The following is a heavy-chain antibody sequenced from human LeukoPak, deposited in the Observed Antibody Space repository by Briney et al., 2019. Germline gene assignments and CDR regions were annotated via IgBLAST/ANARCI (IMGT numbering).Heavy chain of an antibody. J-gene: IGHJ4*02. CDR2: INHSGST. V-gene: IGHV4-34*01. Sequence: PSETPSLTCAVYGGSFRAYYWTWIRQPPGKGLEWIGEINHSGSTNYNPSLKSRVTISIDTSKNQFSLILTSVTAADTAVYYCTIGGTYGANSDRKSGLDYWGQGTLVTVSS. CDR1: GGSFRAYY. CDR3: TIGGTYGANSDRKSGLDY. D-gene: IGHD4-23*01.